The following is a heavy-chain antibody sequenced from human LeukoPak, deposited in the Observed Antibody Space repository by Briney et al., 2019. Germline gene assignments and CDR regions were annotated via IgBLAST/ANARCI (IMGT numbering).Heavy chain of an antibody. CDR2: ISSSGDST. CDR3: ARDRYGDENY. V-gene: IGHV3-48*03. D-gene: IGHD4-17*01. J-gene: IGHJ4*02. Sequence: TGGSLRLSCAASGFTFSSYEMNWVRQAPGKGLEWVSYISSSGDSTYYADSVKGRFTISRDNAKKSLYLQMNSLRDEDTGVYYCARDRYGDENYWGQGTLVTVSS. CDR1: GFTFSSYE.